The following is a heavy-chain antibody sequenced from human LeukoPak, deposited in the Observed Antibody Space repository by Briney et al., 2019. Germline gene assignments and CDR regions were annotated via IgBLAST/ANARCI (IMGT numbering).Heavy chain of an antibody. Sequence: SVKVSCKASGGTFSSYAISWVRQAPGQGLEWMGGIIPIFGTASYAQKFQGRVTITADKSTSTAYMELSSLRSEDTAVYYCARGGVVAVTFDYWGQGTLVTVSS. V-gene: IGHV1-69*06. CDR1: GGTFSSYA. D-gene: IGHD3-22*01. CDR2: IIPIFGTA. J-gene: IGHJ4*02. CDR3: ARGGVVAVTFDY.